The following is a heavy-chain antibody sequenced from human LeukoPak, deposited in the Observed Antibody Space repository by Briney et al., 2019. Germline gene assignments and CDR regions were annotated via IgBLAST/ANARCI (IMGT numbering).Heavy chain of an antibody. V-gene: IGHV3-33*06. CDR1: GFSFSNYR. Sequence: GGSLRLSCAASGFSFSNYRMHWVRQAPGKGLEWVAVIWYDGTNKYYVDSVRGRFTISRDNSKNTLYLQMTSLRAEDTAVYYCAKDNRYGDYGPDYWGQGTLVTVSS. J-gene: IGHJ4*02. CDR2: IWYDGTNK. D-gene: IGHD4-17*01. CDR3: AKDNRYGDYGPDY.